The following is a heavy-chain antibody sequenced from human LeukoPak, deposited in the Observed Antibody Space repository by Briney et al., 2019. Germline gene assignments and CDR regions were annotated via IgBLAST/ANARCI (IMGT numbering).Heavy chain of an antibody. CDR3: ARVIGRYYFDY. CDR2: IYYSGST. CDR1: GGSISSYY. V-gene: IGHV4-59*01. J-gene: IGHJ4*02. D-gene: IGHD3-16*01. Sequence: SETLSLTCTVSGGSISSYYWSWIRQPPGKGLEWIGYIYYSGSTNCNPSLKSRVTISVDTSKNQFSLKLSSVTAADTAVYYCARVIGRYYFDYWGQGTLVTVSS.